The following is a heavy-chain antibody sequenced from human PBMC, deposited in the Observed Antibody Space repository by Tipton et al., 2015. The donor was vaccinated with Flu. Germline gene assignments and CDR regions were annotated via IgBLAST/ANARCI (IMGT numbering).Heavy chain of an antibody. CDR2: MHHRGNT. D-gene: IGHD3-22*01. Sequence: TLSLTCAVSGYSISSGYYWGWIRQPPGKGLEWIGSMHHRGNTYYTPSLKSRVTISVDTSKNQLSMKLTSVTAADTAVYYCARDGRYDSSNWFDPWGQGTLVIVSS. J-gene: IGHJ5*02. V-gene: IGHV4-38-2*02. CDR1: GYSISSGYY. CDR3: ARDGRYDSSNWFDP.